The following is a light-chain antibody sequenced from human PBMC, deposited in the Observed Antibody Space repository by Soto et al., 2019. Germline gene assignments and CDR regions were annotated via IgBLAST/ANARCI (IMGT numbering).Light chain of an antibody. Sequence: EIVLTQSPGTLSLSPGERATLSCRASQNVANYLDWYAQKPGQAPRLLIYESSNRETGIAARFSGSGAGTDFTLTISSLEPEDVEVDYCQQRSNWPQTFGQGTQVDIK. CDR3: QQRSNWPQT. CDR1: QNVANY. CDR2: ESS. J-gene: IGKJ1*01. V-gene: IGKV3-11*01.